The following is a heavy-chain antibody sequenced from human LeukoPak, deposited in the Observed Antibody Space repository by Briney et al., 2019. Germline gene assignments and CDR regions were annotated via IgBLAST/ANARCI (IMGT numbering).Heavy chain of an antibody. CDR2: IYPGDSDT. CDR3: ARVGYCSGGSCYSDFENWFDP. D-gene: IGHD2-15*01. J-gene: IGHJ5*02. V-gene: IGHV5-51*01. CDR1: GYSFTSYW. Sequence: GESLKISCRGSGYSFTSYWIGWVRQMPGKGLEWMGIIYPGDSDTTYSPSFQGQVTISADKSISTAYLQWRSLKASDTAMYYCARVGYCSGGSCYSDFENWFDPWGQGTLVTVSS.